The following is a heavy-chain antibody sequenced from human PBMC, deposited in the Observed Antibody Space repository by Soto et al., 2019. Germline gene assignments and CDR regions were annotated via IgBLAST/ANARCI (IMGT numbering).Heavy chain of an antibody. CDR2: IYYSGST. J-gene: IGHJ4*02. CDR3: AKGPRRRGIEY. D-gene: IGHD6-25*01. CDR1: GDSISSGDYY. V-gene: IGHV4-30-4*01. Sequence: SETLSLTCTVSGDSISSGDYYWSWIRQPPGKGLEWIGSIYYSGSTYYNPSLKSRVTLSVDTSKNQFSLNLNSVTAADTAVYYCAKGPRRRGIEYWGQETLFTVSS.